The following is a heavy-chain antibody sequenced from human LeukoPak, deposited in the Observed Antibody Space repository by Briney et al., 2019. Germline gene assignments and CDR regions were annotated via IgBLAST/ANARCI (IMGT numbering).Heavy chain of an antibody. CDR2: MNPNSGNT. CDR1: GYTFTSYD. CDR3: AGVWSGYYPYYYYYGMDV. V-gene: IGHV1-8*01. D-gene: IGHD3-3*01. Sequence: GASVKVSCKASGYTFTSYDINWVRQATGQGLEWMGWMNPNSGNTGYAQKFQGRVTMTRNTSISTAYMELSGLRSEDTAVYYCAGVWSGYYPYYYYYGMDVWGQGTTVTVSS. J-gene: IGHJ6*02.